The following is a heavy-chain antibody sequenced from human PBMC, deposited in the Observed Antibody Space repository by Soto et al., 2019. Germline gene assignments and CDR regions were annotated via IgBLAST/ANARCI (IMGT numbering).Heavy chain of an antibody. J-gene: IGHJ4*02. V-gene: IGHV1-69*01. Sequence: QVQLVQSGAEVKKPGSSVKVSCKASGGTFSSYAISWVRQAPGQGLEWMGGIIPIFGTANYAQKFQGRVTIAAGESTCTVYLALSSLRSEDTAVYYCERTRGDVTFEALSPFFDYWGQGTLVTVSS. CDR1: GGTFSSYA. CDR2: IIPIFGTA. D-gene: IGHD3-10*01. CDR3: ERTRGDVTFEALSPFFDY.